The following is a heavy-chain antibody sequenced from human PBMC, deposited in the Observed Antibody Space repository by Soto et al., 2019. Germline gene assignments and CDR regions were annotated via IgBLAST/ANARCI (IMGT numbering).Heavy chain of an antibody. CDR3: AMMYAVAGSFDY. V-gene: IGHV4-59*01. D-gene: IGHD6-19*01. CDR2: IYYSGST. CDR1: GGSISSYY. J-gene: IGHJ4*02. Sequence: SETLSLTCTVSGGSISSYYLSWIRQPPGKGLECIGYIYYSGSTNYNPSLKSRVTISVDTSKNQFSLKLSSVTAADTAVYYCAMMYAVAGSFDYWGQGTLVTVYS.